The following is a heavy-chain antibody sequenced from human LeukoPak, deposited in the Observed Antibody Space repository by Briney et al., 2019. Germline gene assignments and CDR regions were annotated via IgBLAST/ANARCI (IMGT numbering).Heavy chain of an antibody. CDR2: IKQDGSDK. CDR3: ARGGGHLDC. D-gene: IGHD4-23*01. Sequence: GGSLRLSCAASGFSFSSYWMSWVRQAPGKGLEWVANIKQDGSDKNYLTSVRGRFTISRDNAKNSLFLQMNSLRVEDTAVYYCARGGGHLDCWGQGTLVTVSS. CDR1: GFSFSSYW. V-gene: IGHV3-7*03. J-gene: IGHJ4*02.